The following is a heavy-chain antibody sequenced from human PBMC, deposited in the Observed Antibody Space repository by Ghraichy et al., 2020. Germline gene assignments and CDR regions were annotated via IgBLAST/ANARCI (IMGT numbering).Heavy chain of an antibody. D-gene: IGHD4-11*01. Sequence: GSLRLSCAASGFTFSSYGMHWVRQAPGKGLEWVAVISYDGSNKYYADSVKGQFTISRDNSKNTLYLQMNSLRAEDTALYYCAKERPTTTAFDYWGQGTLVTVSS. V-gene: IGHV3-30*18. CDR3: AKERPTTTAFDY. CDR2: ISYDGSNK. CDR1: GFTFSSYG. J-gene: IGHJ4*02.